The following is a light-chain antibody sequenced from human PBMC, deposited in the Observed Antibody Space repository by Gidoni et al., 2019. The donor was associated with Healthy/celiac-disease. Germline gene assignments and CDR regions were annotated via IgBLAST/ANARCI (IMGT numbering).Light chain of an antibody. J-gene: IGKJ4*01. CDR3: QQYGNSLT. CDR1: QSVSSSY. V-gene: IGKV3-20*01. CDR2: GAS. Sequence: EIVLTQSPGTLSLSPGERATLSCRASQSVSSSYLVWYQQKPGQAPRLLIYGASSRATGTPDRFSGSGSGTDFTLPISRLEPEDFAVYYCQQYGNSLTFGGGTKVEIK.